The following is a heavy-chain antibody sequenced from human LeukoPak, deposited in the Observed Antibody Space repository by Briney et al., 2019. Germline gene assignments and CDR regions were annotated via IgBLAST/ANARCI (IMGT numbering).Heavy chain of an antibody. CDR2: INHSGST. J-gene: IGHJ6*03. CDR3: ARGITIFGVVIYYYYYMDV. Sequence: SETLSLTCAVYGGSFSGYYWSWTRQPPGKGLEWIGEINHSGSTNYNPSLKSRVTISVDTSKNQFSLKLSSVTAADTAVYYCARGITIFGVVIYYYYYMDVWGKGTTVTVSS. V-gene: IGHV4-34*01. CDR1: GGSFSGYY. D-gene: IGHD3-3*01.